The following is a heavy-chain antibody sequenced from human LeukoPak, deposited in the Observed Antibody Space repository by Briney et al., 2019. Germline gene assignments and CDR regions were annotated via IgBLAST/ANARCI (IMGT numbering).Heavy chain of an antibody. CDR3: ARKGPNYYGMDV. CDR2: INPNSGGT. V-gene: IGHV1-2*02. Sequence: APVKVSCKASGYTSTGYYMHWVRQAPGQGLEWMGWINPNSGGTNYARKFQGRVTMTRDTSISTAYMELSRLRSDDTAVYYCARKGPNYYGMDVWGQGTTVTVSS. J-gene: IGHJ6*02. CDR1: GYTSTGYY.